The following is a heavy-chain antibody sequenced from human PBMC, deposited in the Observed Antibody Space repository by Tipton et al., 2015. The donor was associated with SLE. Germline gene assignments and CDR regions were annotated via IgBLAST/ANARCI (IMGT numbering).Heavy chain of an antibody. V-gene: IGHV3-21*01. D-gene: IGHD3-3*01. CDR3: VRGGHFGAPFGLPYHYYGLNV. CDR2: ISSSSSYI. J-gene: IGHJ6*02. Sequence: SLRLSCAASGFTFSNYNMNWVRQAPGKGLEWVSSISSSSSYIYYADSVKGRFTISRDNAKNSLYLQMSSLRREDTAVYYCVRGGHFGAPFGLPYHYYGLNVWGQGTTVNVSS. CDR1: GFTFSNYN.